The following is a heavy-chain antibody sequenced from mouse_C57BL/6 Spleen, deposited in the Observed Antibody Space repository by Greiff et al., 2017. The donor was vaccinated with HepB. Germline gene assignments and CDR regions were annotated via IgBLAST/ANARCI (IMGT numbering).Heavy chain of an antibody. CDR2: ISDGGSYT. J-gene: IGHJ2*01. CDR3: ARASSYYYFDY. Sequence: DVKLVESGGGLVKPGGSLKLSCAASGFTFSSYAMSWVRQTPEKRLEWVATISDGGSYTYYPDNVKGRFTISRDNAKNNLYLQMSHLKSEDTAMYYCARASSYYYFDYWGQGTTLTVSS. V-gene: IGHV5-4*03. D-gene: IGHD1-1*01. CDR1: GFTFSSYA.